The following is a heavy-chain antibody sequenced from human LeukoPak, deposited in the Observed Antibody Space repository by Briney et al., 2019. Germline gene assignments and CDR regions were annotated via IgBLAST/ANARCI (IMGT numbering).Heavy chain of an antibody. J-gene: IGHJ4*02. D-gene: IGHD3-10*01. CDR2: ISSSGSDI. CDR1: GFTFSNYE. Sequence: GGSLRLSCAASGFTFSNYEMHWVRQAPGKGLEWVSYISSSGSDIYYADSVKGRFTISRDNSKNSVYLQLNSLRPEDTAMYYCVSMVRGIGYWGQGTLVTVSS. CDR3: VSMVRGIGY. V-gene: IGHV3-48*03.